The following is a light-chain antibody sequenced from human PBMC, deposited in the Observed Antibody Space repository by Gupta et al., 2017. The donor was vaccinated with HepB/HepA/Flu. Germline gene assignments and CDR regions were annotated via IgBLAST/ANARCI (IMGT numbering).Light chain of an antibody. Sequence: ITQTHSPSSLSASVGDRVTITCRASHGVSKSLAWYQQRPGKAPKSLIYSTSSLQSGVPSRFSGSGSGTDFTLTISSQQPEDFAIYYCQQYKSHPLTFGGGTKVEIK. J-gene: IGKJ4*01. V-gene: IGKV1-16*01. CDR1: HGVSKS. CDR2: STS. CDR3: QQYKSHPLT.